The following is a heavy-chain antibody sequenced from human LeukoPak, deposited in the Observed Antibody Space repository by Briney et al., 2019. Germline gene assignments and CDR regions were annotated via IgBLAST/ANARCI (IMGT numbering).Heavy chain of an antibody. CDR3: ARRSMVRGLGYHGMDV. CDR2: ISAYNGNT. J-gene: IGHJ6*04. V-gene: IGHV1-18*04. D-gene: IGHD3-10*01. Sequence: GASVKVSCKASGYTFTSYGISWVRQAPGQGLEWMGWISAYNGNTNYAQKLQGRVTMTTDTSTSTAYMELRSLRSDDTAVYYCARRSMVRGLGYHGMDVWGKGTTVTVSS. CDR1: GYTFTSYG.